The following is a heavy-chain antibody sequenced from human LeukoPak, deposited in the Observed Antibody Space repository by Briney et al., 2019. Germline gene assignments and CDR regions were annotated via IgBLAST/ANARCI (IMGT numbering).Heavy chain of an antibody. CDR1: GYTFTGYY. CDR3: ARASTYYDFWSGYCFDY. Sequence: ASVKVSCKASGYTFTGYYMHWVRQAPGQGLEWMGWINPNSGGTNYAQKFQGRVTTTRDTSISTAYMELSRLRSDDTAVYYCARASTYYDFWSGYCFDYWGQGTLVTVSS. D-gene: IGHD3-3*01. V-gene: IGHV1-2*02. J-gene: IGHJ4*02. CDR2: INPNSGGT.